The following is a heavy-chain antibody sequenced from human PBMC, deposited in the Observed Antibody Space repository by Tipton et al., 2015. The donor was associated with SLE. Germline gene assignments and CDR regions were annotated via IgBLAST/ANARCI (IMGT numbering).Heavy chain of an antibody. J-gene: IGHJ4*02. D-gene: IGHD2-15*01. CDR2: ISSSSSYI. CDR1: GFTFSSYS. CDR3: ARVPRVVVVAGQVYFDY. V-gene: IGHV3-21*01. Sequence: SLRLSCAASGFTFSSYSMNWVRQAPGKGLEWVSSISSSSSYIYYADSVKGRFTISRDNAKNSLYLQMNSLRAEDTAVYYCARVPRVVVVAGQVYFDYWGQGTLVTVSS.